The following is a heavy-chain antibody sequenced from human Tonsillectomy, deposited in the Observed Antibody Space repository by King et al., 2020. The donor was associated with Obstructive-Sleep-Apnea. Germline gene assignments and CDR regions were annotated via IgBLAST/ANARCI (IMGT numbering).Heavy chain of an antibody. J-gene: IGHJ4*02. V-gene: IGHV3-30*18. Sequence: VQLVESGGGVVQPGRSLRLSCAASGFTFNTYGMHWVRQAPGKGLEWVAIISYDGSNKYYADSVKGRFTISRDNSKNTLYLQMNSLRAEDTAVYYCAKDASACIVGATGYFDYRGQGTLVSVSS. D-gene: IGHD1-26*01. CDR2: ISYDGSNK. CDR3: AKDASACIVGATGYFDY. CDR1: GFTFNTYG.